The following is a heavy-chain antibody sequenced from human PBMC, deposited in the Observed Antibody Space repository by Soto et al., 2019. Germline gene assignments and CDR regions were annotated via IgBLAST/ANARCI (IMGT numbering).Heavy chain of an antibody. CDR3: ARYSCSSTSCSVYYYYGMDV. CDR1: GYTFTSSG. V-gene: IGHV1-18*01. J-gene: IGHJ6*02. D-gene: IGHD2-2*01. Sequence: GASVKVSCKASGYTFTSSGISWVRQAPGQGLEWMGWIGAYNGNTNYAQKLQGRVTMTTDTSTSTAYMELRSLRSDDTAVYYCARYSCSSTSCSVYYYYGMDVWGQGTTVTVSS. CDR2: IGAYNGNT.